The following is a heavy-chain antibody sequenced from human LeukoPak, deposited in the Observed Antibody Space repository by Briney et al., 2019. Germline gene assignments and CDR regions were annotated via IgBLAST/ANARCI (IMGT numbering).Heavy chain of an antibody. Sequence: AGESLKISCKGSGYSFTSYSIGWVRQMPGKGLEWMGIIYPGDSDTRYSPSFQGQVTISADKSISTAYLQWSSLKASDTAMYYCARRPHVVNWNSLDWFDPWGQGTLVTVSS. J-gene: IGHJ5*01. CDR2: IYPGDSDT. D-gene: IGHD1-7*01. CDR3: ARRPHVVNWNSLDWFDP. V-gene: IGHV5-51*01. CDR1: GYSFTSYS.